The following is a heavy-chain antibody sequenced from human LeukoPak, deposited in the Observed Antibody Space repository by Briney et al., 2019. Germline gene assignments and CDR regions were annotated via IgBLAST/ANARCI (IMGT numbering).Heavy chain of an antibody. Sequence: PGGSLRLSCAASGFTFSSFSMNWVRQAPGKGLEWVSSISGSSTYIYYADSVKGRFTISRDNAKNSLYLQINSLRAEDTAVYYCARGPQRWQWLVKTPTPAFVYWGQGTLVTVSS. CDR1: GFTFSSFS. D-gene: IGHD6-19*01. CDR2: ISGSSTYI. J-gene: IGHJ4*02. V-gene: IGHV3-21*01. CDR3: ARGPQRWQWLVKTPTPAFVY.